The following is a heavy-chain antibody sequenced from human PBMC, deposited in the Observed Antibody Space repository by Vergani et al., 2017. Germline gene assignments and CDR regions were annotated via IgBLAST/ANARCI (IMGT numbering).Heavy chain of an antibody. CDR2: INPNSGGT. CDR1: GYTFTDYY. CDR3: ARETPSITGTDYGMDV. Sequence: QVQLVQSGAEVKKPGASVKVSCKASGYTFTDYYMHWVRQAPGQGLEWMGWINPNSGGTNYAQKFQGRVTMTRDTSISTAYMELSRLRSDDTAVYYCARETPSITGTDYGMDVWGQGTTVTVSS. V-gene: IGHV1-2*02. J-gene: IGHJ6*02. D-gene: IGHD1-20*01.